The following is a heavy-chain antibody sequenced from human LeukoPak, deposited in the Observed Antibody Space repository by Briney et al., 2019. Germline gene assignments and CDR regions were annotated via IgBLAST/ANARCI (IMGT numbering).Heavy chain of an antibody. CDR2: INT. CDR1: GFTFSSYE. Sequence: GGSLRLSCAASGFTFSSYEMNWVRQAPGKGLVWVSRINTSYADSVKGRFTISRDNAKNTLNLQMNSLRAEDTAVYYCARDLGQYYDTSDNWFDPWGQGTLVTVSS. CDR3: ARDLGQYYDTSDNWFDP. V-gene: IGHV3-74*01. D-gene: IGHD3-22*01. J-gene: IGHJ5*02.